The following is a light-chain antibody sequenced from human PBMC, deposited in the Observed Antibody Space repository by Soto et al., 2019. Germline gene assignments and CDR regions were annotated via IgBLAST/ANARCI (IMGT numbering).Light chain of an antibody. V-gene: IGKV3-15*01. CDR1: QTVGSN. J-gene: IGKJ1*01. Sequence: EIVMTQSPATLSVSPGERATLSCRASQTVGSNLAWYQQKPGQSPRLLIYGASTRATGIPARFSGSGSGTEFTLTISSLQSEDFAVYYCQHHNTWLWTFGQGTKVEIK. CDR3: QHHNTWLWT. CDR2: GAS.